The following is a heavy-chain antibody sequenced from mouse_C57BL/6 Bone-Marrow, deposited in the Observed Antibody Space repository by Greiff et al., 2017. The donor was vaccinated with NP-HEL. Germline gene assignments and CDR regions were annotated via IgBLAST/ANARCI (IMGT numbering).Heavy chain of an antibody. CDR2: IYPGDGDT. Sequence: VQLVESGAELVKPGASVKISCKASGYAFSSYWMNWVKERPGKGLEWIGQIYPGDGDTKYNGKFKGKATLTADKSSSTAYMQVSSLTSEASAVYFWARGDYGSSRFGYAMDYWGQGTSVTVSS. J-gene: IGHJ4*01. V-gene: IGHV1-80*01. D-gene: IGHD1-1*01. CDR3: ARGDYGSSRFGYAMDY. CDR1: GYAFSSYW.